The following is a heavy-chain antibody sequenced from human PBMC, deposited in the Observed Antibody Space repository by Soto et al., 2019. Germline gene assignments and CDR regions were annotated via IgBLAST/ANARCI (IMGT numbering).Heavy chain of an antibody. V-gene: IGHV1-58*01. J-gene: IGHJ6*02. Sequence: SVKVSCKASGFTFTSSAVQWVRQARGQRLEWIGWIVVGSGNTNYAQKFQERVTITRDMSTSTAYMELSSLRSEDTAVYYCASSQGSSTSLEIYYYYYYGMDVWGQGTTVTVSS. D-gene: IGHD2-2*01. CDR3: ASSQGSSTSLEIYYYYYYGMDV. CDR1: GFTFTSSA. CDR2: IVVGSGNT.